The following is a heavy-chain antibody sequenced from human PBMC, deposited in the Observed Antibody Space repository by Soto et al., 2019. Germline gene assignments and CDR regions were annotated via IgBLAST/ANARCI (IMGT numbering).Heavy chain of an antibody. J-gene: IGHJ4*02. CDR1: GFTFSSYS. D-gene: IGHD6-13*01. CDR2: ISSSSSYI. Sequence: GGSLRLCCAASGFTFSSYSMNWVRQAPGKGLEWVSSISSSSSYIYYADSVKGRFTISRDNAKNSLYLQMNSLRAEDTAVYYCARGSAAAGTGFDYWGQGTLVTVSS. V-gene: IGHV3-21*01. CDR3: ARGSAAAGTGFDY.